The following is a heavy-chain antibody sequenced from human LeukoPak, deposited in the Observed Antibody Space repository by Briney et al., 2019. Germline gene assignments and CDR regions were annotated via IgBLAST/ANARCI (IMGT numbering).Heavy chain of an antibody. Sequence: GGSLRLSCAASGFTFSSYAMSWVRQAPGKGLEWVSAISGSGGSTYYADSVKGRFTISRDNSKNTLYLQMNSLSAEDTAVYYCAREKGTLIRAMAFEMWGQGTMVTVSS. CDR1: GFTFSSYA. J-gene: IGHJ3*02. CDR3: AREKGTLIRAMAFEM. CDR2: ISGSGGST. D-gene: IGHD3-10*01. V-gene: IGHV3-23*01.